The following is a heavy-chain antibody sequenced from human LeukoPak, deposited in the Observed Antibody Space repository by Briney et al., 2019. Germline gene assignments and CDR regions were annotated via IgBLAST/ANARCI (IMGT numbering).Heavy chain of an antibody. CDR3: ARDLRGYSGSYYWFDP. Sequence: SVKVSCKASGGTFSSYTISWVRQAPGQGLEWMGRMIPILGIADYAQKFQGRVTITADKSTSTAYMELSSLRSDDTAVYYCARDLRGYSGSYYWFDPWGQGTLVTVSS. J-gene: IGHJ5*02. V-gene: IGHV1-69*04. CDR2: MIPILGIA. CDR1: GGTFSSYT. D-gene: IGHD1-26*01.